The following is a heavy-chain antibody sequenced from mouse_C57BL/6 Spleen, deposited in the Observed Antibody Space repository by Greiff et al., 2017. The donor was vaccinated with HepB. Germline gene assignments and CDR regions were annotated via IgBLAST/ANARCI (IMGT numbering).Heavy chain of an antibody. Sequence: VQLQQPGAELVKPGASVKMSCKASGYTFTSYWITWVKQRPGQGLEWIGDIYPGSGSTNYNEKFKSKATLTVDTSSSTAYMQLSSLTSEDSAVYYCAIGYSSNSWFAYWGQGTLVTVSA. D-gene: IGHD2-5*01. V-gene: IGHV1-55*01. J-gene: IGHJ3*01. CDR1: GYTFTSYW. CDR2: IYPGSGST. CDR3: AIGYSSNSWFAY.